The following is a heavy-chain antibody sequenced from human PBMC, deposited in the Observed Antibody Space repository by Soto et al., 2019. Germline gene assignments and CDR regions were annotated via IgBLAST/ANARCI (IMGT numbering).Heavy chain of an antibody. J-gene: IGHJ5*02. V-gene: IGHV3-64*01. CDR1: GFTFSSYA. CDR2: ISSNGGST. CDR3: ARDRLRSGSSWHAYNWFDP. Sequence: PGGSLRLSCAASGFTFSSYAMHWVRQAPGKGLEYVSAISSNGGSTYYANSVKGRFTISRDNSKNTLYLQMGSLRAEDMAVYYCARDRLRSGSSWHAYNWFDPWGQGTLVTVSS. D-gene: IGHD6-13*01.